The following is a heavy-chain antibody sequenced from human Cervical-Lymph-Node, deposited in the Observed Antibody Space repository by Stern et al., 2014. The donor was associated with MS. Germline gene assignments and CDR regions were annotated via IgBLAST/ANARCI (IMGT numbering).Heavy chain of an antibody. CDR2: IIPIYGTP. V-gene: IGHV1-69*01. CDR1: GGTFSNYA. CDR3: AIFHPPR. Sequence: VQLVESGAEMKKPGSSVKVSCKASGGTFSNYAFNWVRQAPGQGLEWMGLIIPIYGTPHYAQKFQGRVTIIAHATPVSTELTRLRSEDGAMYYCAIFHPPRWGQGTMVTVSS. J-gene: IGHJ3*01.